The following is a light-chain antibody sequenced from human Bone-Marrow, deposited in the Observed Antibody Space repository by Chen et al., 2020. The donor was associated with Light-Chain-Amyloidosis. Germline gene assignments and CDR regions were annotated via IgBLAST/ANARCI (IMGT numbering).Light chain of an antibody. CDR2: RNN. V-gene: IGLV1-47*01. CDR3: AVWDDSLVKV. CDR1: SSNIKSNY. J-gene: IGLJ2*01. Sequence: QPVLTQPPSASGAPGQRVTISCSGSSSNIKSNYVFWYQQFPGTAPKLLIYRNNQRPSGVPDRFSGSKTETSASLVIRGLRSEDEADYYCAVWDDSLVKVFGGGTKLTVL.